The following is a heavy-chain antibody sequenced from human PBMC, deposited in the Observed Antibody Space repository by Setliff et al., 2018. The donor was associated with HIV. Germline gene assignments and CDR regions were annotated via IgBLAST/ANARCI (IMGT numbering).Heavy chain of an antibody. CDR1: GYTFTGYY. V-gene: IGHV1-2*06. D-gene: IGHD3-10*01. J-gene: IGHJ4*02. Sequence: ASVKVSCKASGYTFTGYYMHWVRQAPGQGLEWMGRINPNSGGTNYAQKFQGRVTMTRDTPISTAYMELSRLRSDDTAVYYCARGEDTKGRITMVRGVINYWGQGTLVTVSS. CDR2: INPNSGGT. CDR3: ARGEDTKGRITMVRGVINY.